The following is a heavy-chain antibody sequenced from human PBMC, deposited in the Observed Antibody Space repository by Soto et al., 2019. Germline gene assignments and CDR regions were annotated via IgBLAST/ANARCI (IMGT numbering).Heavy chain of an antibody. CDR2: IVVGSGNT. V-gene: IGHV1-58*01. CDR1: GFTFTSSA. J-gene: IGHJ1*01. D-gene: IGHD3-22*01. CDR3: ARALHYHDAVGYPGYFQY. Sequence: GASVKVSCKASGFTFTSSAVQWVRQARGQRLEWIGWIVVGSGNTNYAQKFQERVTITRDTSTSTVYMELSGLGSDDTAVYFCARALHYHDAVGYPGYFQYWGQGTLVTVSS.